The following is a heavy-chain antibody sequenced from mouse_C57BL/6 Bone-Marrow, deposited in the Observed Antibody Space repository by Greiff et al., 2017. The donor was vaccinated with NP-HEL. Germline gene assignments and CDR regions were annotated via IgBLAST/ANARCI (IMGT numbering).Heavy chain of an antibody. CDR2: ISYDGSN. CDR3: ARGGIAMDY. D-gene: IGHD1-1*01. J-gene: IGHJ4*01. CDR1: GYSITSGYY. Sequence: DVQLQESGPGLVKPSQSLSLTCSVTGYSITSGYYWNWIRQFPGNKLEWMGYISYDGSNNYNPSLKNRISITRDTSKNQFFLKLNSVTTEDTATYYCARGGIAMDYWGQGTSVTVSS. V-gene: IGHV3-6*01.